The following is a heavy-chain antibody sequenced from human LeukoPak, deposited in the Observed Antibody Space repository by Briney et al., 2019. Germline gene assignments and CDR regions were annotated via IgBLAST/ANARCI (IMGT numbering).Heavy chain of an antibody. D-gene: IGHD1-26*01. CDR3: ALGEPRSPFDY. V-gene: IGHV3-21*05. CDR1: GFTFSDSA. Sequence: GGSLRLSCAASGFTFSDSAMNWVRQAPGKGLEWVSYISSSSSYIYYADSVKGRFTISRDNAKNSLYLQMNSLRAEDTAVYYCALGEPRSPFDYWGQGTLVTVSS. J-gene: IGHJ4*02. CDR2: ISSSSSYI.